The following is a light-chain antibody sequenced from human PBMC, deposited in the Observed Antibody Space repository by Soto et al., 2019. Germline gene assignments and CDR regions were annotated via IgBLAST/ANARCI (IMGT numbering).Light chain of an antibody. CDR2: SNN. Sequence: QSVLTQPPSASGTPGQRVTISCSGSSSNIGSNTVNWYQQLPVTAPKLLIYSNNQRPSGVPDRFSGSKSGTSASLAISGLQSEDEADYYCAAWDDSLNGRVFGGGTKVTVL. J-gene: IGLJ3*02. CDR3: AAWDDSLNGRV. CDR1: SSNIGSNT. V-gene: IGLV1-44*01.